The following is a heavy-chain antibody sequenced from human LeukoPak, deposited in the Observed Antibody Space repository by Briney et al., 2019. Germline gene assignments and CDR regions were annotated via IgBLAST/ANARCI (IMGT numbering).Heavy chain of an antibody. Sequence: GGSLRLSCAASGFTFSSYAMSWVRQAPGKGLEWVSAISGSGGSTYYAGSVKGRFTISRDNSKNTVYLQMNSLRAEDTAVYYCASRDDFWSGPFDYWGQGILVTVSS. V-gene: IGHV3-23*01. CDR3: ASRDDFWSGPFDY. CDR2: ISGSGGST. CDR1: GFTFSSYA. D-gene: IGHD3-3*01. J-gene: IGHJ4*02.